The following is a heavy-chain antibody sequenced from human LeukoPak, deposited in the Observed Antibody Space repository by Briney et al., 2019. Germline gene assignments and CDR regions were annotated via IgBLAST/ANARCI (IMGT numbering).Heavy chain of an antibody. CDR3: AKEGEEGFDY. Sequence: GRSLRLSCAASGFTFSSYGMHWVRQAPGKGLEWVAVISYDGSNKYYADSVKGRFTISRDNPKNTLYLQMNSLRAEDTAVYYCAKEGEEGFDYWGQGTLVTVSS. D-gene: IGHD1-26*01. J-gene: IGHJ4*02. V-gene: IGHV3-30*18. CDR1: GFTFSSYG. CDR2: ISYDGSNK.